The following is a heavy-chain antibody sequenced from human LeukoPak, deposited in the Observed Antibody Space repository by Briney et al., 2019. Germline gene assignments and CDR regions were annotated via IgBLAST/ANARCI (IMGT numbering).Heavy chain of an antibody. J-gene: IGHJ3*02. D-gene: IGHD6-13*01. V-gene: IGHV4-4*03. Sequence: PETLSLTCAVSGGSISSSNWWSWVRQPPGKGLEWIGEIYHSGSTNYNPSLKSRVTISVDKSKNQFSLKLSSVTAADTAVYYCARDLSAAAGTLSAFDIWGQGTMVTVSS. CDR3: ARDLSAAAGTLSAFDI. CDR2: IYHSGST. CDR1: GGSISSSNW.